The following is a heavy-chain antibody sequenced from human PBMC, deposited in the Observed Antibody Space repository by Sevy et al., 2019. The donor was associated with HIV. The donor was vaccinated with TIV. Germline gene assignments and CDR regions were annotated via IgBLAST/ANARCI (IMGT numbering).Heavy chain of an antibody. CDR3: ARDRCTITSCHEGNWFDP. CDR2: ISSSGGTI. V-gene: IGHV3-48*03. D-gene: IGHD2-2*01. Sequence: GGSLRLSCAASGFSFNFYDMNWVRQAPGKGLEWVSYISSSGGTIYYADSVKGRFTISRDNAKNSLYLQMNSLRPEDTAVYYCARDRCTITSCHEGNWFDPWGQGTLVTVSS. J-gene: IGHJ5*02. CDR1: GFSFNFYD.